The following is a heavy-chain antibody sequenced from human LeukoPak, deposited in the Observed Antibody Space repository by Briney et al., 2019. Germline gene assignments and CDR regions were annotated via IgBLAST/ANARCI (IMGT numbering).Heavy chain of an antibody. CDR2: IASDGRDK. V-gene: IGHV3-30*04. CDR1: GFTFTSHA. CDR3: AKDERNWNYNLASQTYD. D-gene: IGHD1-7*01. Sequence: GGSLRLSCAASGFTFTSHAMHWVRQAPGKGLEWATVIASDGRDKHYADSVKGRFTISRDNSKNTVYLQMDSLRTEDTAIYYCAKDERNWNYNLASQTYDWGQGTLVTVSS. J-gene: IGHJ4*02.